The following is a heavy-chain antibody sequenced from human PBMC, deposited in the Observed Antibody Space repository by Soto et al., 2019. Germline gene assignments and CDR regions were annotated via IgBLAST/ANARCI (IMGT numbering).Heavy chain of an antibody. V-gene: IGHV3-74*01. J-gene: IGHJ4*02. CDR1: EFSLRNYW. D-gene: IGHD3-10*01. Sequence: GGSLRLSCEASEFSLRNYWMRWVRQAPGKGLEWVSRISNDGTTTNYADSVKGRFTISRDNAKNTLYLQMHSLRADDTAVYYCTRAVVGRSGEFHCWGQGPLVTVSS. CDR3: TRAVVGRSGEFHC. CDR2: ISNDGTTT.